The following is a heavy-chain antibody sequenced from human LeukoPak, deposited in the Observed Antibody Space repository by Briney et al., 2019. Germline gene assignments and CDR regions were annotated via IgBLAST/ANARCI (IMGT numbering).Heavy chain of an antibody. V-gene: IGHV3-74*01. CDR3: TRLWDGGTDNPYFDY. CDR2: INSDGSST. D-gene: IGHD2-8*02. CDR1: GFTFSSYW. J-gene: IGHJ4*02. Sequence: GGSLRLSCAASGFTFSSYWMHWVRQAPGKGLVLVSRINSDGSSTSYADSVKGRFTISRDNAKNTLYLQMNSLRAEDTAVYYCTRLWDGGTDNPYFDYWGQGTLVTVSS.